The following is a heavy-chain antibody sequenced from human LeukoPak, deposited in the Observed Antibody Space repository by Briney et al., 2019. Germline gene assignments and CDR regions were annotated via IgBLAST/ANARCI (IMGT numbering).Heavy chain of an antibody. Sequence: ASVKVSCKASGYTFTSYAMHWVRQAPGQRLEWMGWINAGNGNTKYPQKFQGRVTITRDTSASTAYMELSSLRSEDTAVYYCARVGSGWLWGQGTLVTVSS. CDR3: ARVGSGWL. D-gene: IGHD6-19*01. CDR1: GYTFTSYA. J-gene: IGHJ4*02. V-gene: IGHV1-3*01. CDR2: INAGNGNT.